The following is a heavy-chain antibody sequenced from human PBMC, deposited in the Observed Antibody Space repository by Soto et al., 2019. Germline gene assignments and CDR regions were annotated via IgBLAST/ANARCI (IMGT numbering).Heavy chain of an antibody. D-gene: IGHD5-12*01. Sequence: PGGSLRLSCAASGFTFSSYAMHWVRQAPGKGLEWVAVISYDGSNKYYADSVKGRFTISRDNSKNTLYLQMNSLRAEDTAVYYCARVCFWDGYNCADYWGQGTRVTV. CDR2: ISYDGSNK. CDR1: GFTFSSYA. V-gene: IGHV3-30-3*01. CDR3: ARVCFWDGYNCADY. J-gene: IGHJ4*02.